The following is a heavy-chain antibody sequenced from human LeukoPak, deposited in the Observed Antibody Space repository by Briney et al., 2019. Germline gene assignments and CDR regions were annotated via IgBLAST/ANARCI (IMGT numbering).Heavy chain of an antibody. CDR1: GFTFSSYW. CDR2: INSDGSST. J-gene: IGHJ6*03. V-gene: IGHV3-74*01. D-gene: IGHD6-13*01. CDR3: ARSGMTYSSSWYWFQGPGNYYYYYMDV. Sequence: PGGSLRLSCAASGFTFSSYWMHWVRQAPGKGLVWVSRINSDGSSTSYADSVKGRFTISRDDAKNSLYLQMNSLRAEDTALYYCARSGMTYSSSWYWFQGPGNYYYYYMDVRGKGTTVTVSS.